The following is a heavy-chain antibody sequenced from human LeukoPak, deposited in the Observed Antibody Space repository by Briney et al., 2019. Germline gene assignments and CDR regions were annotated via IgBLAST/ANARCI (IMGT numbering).Heavy chain of an antibody. CDR3: ARETTFSGWFDP. V-gene: IGHV4-59*01. J-gene: IGHJ5*02. CDR1: GGSISSYY. CDR2: IYYTGST. Sequence: SETLSLTCIVSGGSISSYYWSWIRQPPGKGLEWIGYIYYTGSTNYNPSLKSRVTISVDTSKNQFSLKLNSVTAADTAAYYCARETTFSGWFDPWGQGTLVTVSS. D-gene: IGHD3-16*01.